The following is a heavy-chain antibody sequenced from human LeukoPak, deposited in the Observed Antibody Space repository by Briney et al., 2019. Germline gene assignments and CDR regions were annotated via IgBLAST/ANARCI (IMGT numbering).Heavy chain of an antibody. CDR2: IIPILGIA. CDR3: ARDLYYYDILTGSYYYYGMDV. CDR1: GSTFSSYA. D-gene: IGHD3-9*01. V-gene: IGHV1-69*04. Sequence: SVKVSCKASGSTFSSYAISWVRQAPGQGLEWMGRIIPILGIANYAQKFQGRVTITADKSTSTAYMELSSLRSEDTAVYYCARDLYYYDILTGSYYYYGMDVWGQGTTVTVSS. J-gene: IGHJ6*02.